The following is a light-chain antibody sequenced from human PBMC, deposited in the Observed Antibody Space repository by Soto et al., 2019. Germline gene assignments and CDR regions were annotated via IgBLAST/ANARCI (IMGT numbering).Light chain of an antibody. CDR1: QSVSSAY. CDR2: GAS. J-gene: IGKJ4*01. Sequence: EIGLTQSPGTLSLSPGERATLSCRASQSVSSAYLAWYQQKPGRAPSLLIYGASRRATGIPDRFSGSGSGTDFTLTISRLEPEDFAVYYCQQYEMSPTTFGGGTKVEIK. V-gene: IGKV3-20*01. CDR3: QQYEMSPTT.